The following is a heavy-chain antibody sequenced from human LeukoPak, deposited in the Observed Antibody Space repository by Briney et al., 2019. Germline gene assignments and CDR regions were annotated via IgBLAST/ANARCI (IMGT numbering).Heavy chain of an antibody. CDR2: IYTSGST. J-gene: IGHJ4*02. D-gene: IGHD6-6*01. CDR1: GGSISSYY. Sequence: SETLSLTCTVSGGSISSYYWSWIRQPPGKGLEWIGYIYTSGSTNYNPSLKSRVTMSVDTSKNQFSLKLSSVTAADTAVYYCARGSRIAARPDYFDYWGQGTLVTVSS. CDR3: ARGSRIAARPDYFDY. V-gene: IGHV4-4*08.